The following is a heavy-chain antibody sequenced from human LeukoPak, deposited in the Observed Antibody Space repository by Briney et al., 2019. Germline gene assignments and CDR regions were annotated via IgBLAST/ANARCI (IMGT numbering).Heavy chain of an antibody. CDR2: INSDGSST. CDR1: GFTLSSSW. D-gene: IGHD2-2*02. CDR3: ARGDCSSTSCYIFDP. V-gene: IGHV3-74*01. Sequence: PGGSLRLSCAASGFTLSSSWMHWVRQAPGKGLVWVSRINSDGSSTSYADSVKGRFTISRDNSKNTLFLQMNSLRAEDTAVYYCARGDCSSTSCYIFDPWGQGTLVTVSS. J-gene: IGHJ5*02.